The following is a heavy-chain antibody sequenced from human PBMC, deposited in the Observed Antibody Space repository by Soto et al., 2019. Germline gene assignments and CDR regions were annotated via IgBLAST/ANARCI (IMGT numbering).Heavy chain of an antibody. Sequence: EVQLVESGGGLVQPGGSLRLSCAASGFTFSSYSMNWVRQAPGKGLEWVSYISSSSSTIYYADSVKGRFTISRDNAKSSLYLQMNSLRAEDTAVYYCAREQIMDFWSGYYLNYFDYWGQGTLVTVSS. CDR3: AREQIMDFWSGYYLNYFDY. CDR2: ISSSSSTI. J-gene: IGHJ4*02. V-gene: IGHV3-48*01. D-gene: IGHD3-3*01. CDR1: GFTFSSYS.